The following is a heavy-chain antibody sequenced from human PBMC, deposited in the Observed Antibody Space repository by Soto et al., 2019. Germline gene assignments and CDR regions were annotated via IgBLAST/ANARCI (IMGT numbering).Heavy chain of an antibody. J-gene: IGHJ4*02. V-gene: IGHV1-69*01. CDR2: ISPVFGTA. CDR3: ARARRDGGNSGGFFDY. CDR1: GGTFSNYA. Sequence: QGQLVQSGTEVKKPGSSVKVSCKASGGTFSNYAISWVRQAPGQGLEWMGGISPVFGTANYARKFQGRVTITEDVSTNTAYMELRRLRSDDTAVYYCARARRDGGNSGGFFDYWGQGTLVTVSS. D-gene: IGHD2-21*02.